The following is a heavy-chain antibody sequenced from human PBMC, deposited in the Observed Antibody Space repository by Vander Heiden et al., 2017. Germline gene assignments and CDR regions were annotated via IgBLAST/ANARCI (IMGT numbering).Heavy chain of an antibody. Sequence: EVQLLESGGGLVQPGGCLRLSCAASGFTFSSYAMSWVRQAPGKGLEWVSGIRGGGGDSFYADSVKGRFTISRDNFKNTLYLQMNSLRADDTAVYYCAKDPDSGSQGYFDYWGQGALVTVSA. J-gene: IGHJ4*02. CDR3: AKDPDSGSQGYFDY. V-gene: IGHV3-23*01. D-gene: IGHD1-26*01. CDR1: GFTFSSYA. CDR2: IRGGGGDS.